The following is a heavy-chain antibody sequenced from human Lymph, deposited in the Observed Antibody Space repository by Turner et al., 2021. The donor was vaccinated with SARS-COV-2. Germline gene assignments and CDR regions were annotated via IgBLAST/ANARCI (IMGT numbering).Heavy chain of an antibody. CDR2: IYPGGST. CDR3: ARVYGDYVP. V-gene: IGHV3-66*01. J-gene: IGHJ5*02. Sequence: VQLVESGGGLVQPGGSLRLSCAASGFPVSSNYMTWVRQAPGKGLEWVSLIYPGGSTYYADSVKGRFTISRDNSKNTLYLQMNSLRAEDTAVYYCARVYGDYVPWGQGTLVTVSS. CDR1: GFPVSSNY. D-gene: IGHD4-17*01.